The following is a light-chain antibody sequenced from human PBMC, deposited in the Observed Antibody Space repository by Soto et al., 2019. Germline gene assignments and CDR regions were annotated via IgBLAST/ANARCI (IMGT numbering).Light chain of an antibody. J-gene: IGKJ1*01. CDR2: AAS. V-gene: IGKV1-39*01. Sequence: DSQMTQSPSSLSASVGDRVTITCRASQSIRNFLNWYQQKPGKAPRVLIYAASSLQSGVPSRFSGSGSGTDFTLTISSLQPEDSATYYCQQSYSTPTFGQGTKV. CDR1: QSIRNF. CDR3: QQSYSTPT.